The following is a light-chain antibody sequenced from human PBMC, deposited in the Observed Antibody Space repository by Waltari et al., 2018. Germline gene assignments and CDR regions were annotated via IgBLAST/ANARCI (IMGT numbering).Light chain of an antibody. J-gene: IGLJ1*01. CDR3: QSYDSSLSRV. CDR1: SSNIGAGYD. CDR2: DNS. Sequence: QSVLTQPPSVSGAPGQRVTISCTGSSSNIGAGYDVPWYQQLPGTAPKLLIYDNSNRHSGVPDRFSGSKSGTSASLAITGLQAEDEADYYCQSYDSSLSRVFGTGTKVIVL. V-gene: IGLV1-40*01.